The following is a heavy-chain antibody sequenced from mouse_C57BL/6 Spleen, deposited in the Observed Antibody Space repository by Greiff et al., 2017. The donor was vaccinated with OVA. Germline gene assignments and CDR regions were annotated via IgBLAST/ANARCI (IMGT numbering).Heavy chain of an antibody. D-gene: IGHD1-1*01. V-gene: IGHV2-5*01. CDR1: GFSLTSYG. CDR2: IWRGGST. Sequence: VKLVESGPGLVQPSQSLSITCTVSGFSLTSYGVHWVRQSPGKGLEWLGVIWRGGSTDYNAAFMSRLSITKDNSKSQVFFKMNSLQADDTAIYYCAKNHYGSSYAMDYWGQGTSVTVSS. J-gene: IGHJ4*01. CDR3: AKNHYGSSYAMDY.